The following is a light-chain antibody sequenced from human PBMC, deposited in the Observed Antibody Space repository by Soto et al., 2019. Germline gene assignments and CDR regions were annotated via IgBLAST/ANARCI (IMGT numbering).Light chain of an antibody. CDR3: LHYHNLWA. V-gene: IGKV3-15*01. J-gene: IGKJ1*01. CDR1: QNIYYN. Sequence: ILMTQSPATVSVSPGESATLSCRASQNIYYNVAWYQQRPGQAPRLLIYRASTRASGVPARFSGSGSGTELTLTISSLKHEALNVYSCLHYHNLWAVGQGTKVDIK. CDR2: RAS.